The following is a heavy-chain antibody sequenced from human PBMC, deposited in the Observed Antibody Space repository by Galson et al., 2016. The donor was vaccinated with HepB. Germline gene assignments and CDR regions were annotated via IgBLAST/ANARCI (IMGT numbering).Heavy chain of an antibody. J-gene: IGHJ4*02. V-gene: IGHV3-64D*06. CDR1: GFTFSSYA. CDR3: VKGDTDYYDSSGPDY. D-gene: IGHD3-22*01. Sequence: SLRLSCAASGFTFSSYAMHWVRQAPGKGLEYVSAISSNGGSTYHADSVKGRFTISRDNSKNTLYLQMSSLRAEDTAVCYCVKGDTDYYDSSGPDYWGQGTLVTVSS. CDR2: ISSNGGST.